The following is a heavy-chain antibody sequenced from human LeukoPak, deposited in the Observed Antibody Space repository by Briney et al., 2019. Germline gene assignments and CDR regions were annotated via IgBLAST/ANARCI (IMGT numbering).Heavy chain of an antibody. Sequence: KPSETLSLTCAVYGGSFSGYYWSWIRQPPGKGLEWIGEINHSGSTNYNPSLKSRVTISVDTSKNQFSLKLSSVTAADTAVYYCAREPTVTTRGSFDYWGQGTLVTVSS. CDR1: GGSFSGYY. CDR2: INHSGST. J-gene: IGHJ4*02. V-gene: IGHV4-34*01. CDR3: AREPTVTTRGSFDY. D-gene: IGHD4-11*01.